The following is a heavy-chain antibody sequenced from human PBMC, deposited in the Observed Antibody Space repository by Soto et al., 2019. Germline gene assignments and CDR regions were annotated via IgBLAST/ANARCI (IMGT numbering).Heavy chain of an antibody. J-gene: IGHJ1*01. CDR2: INPSGGST. D-gene: IGHD3-22*01. V-gene: IGHV1-46*03. CDR1: GYTFINFY. CDR3: VRDSHYNSGYNYVTEYFKH. Sequence: QVQLVQSGAEVKKPGASVKLSCKASGYTFINFYRNWVRQAPGQRPEWMAIINPSGGSTRYAHEFQGRLTVTTDTSTSTVYMELSSLRSDDTAVYYCVRDSHYNSGYNYVTEYFKHWGQDTLVTVSS.